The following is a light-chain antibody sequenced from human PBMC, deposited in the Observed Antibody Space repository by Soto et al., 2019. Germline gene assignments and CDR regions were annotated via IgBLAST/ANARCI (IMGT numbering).Light chain of an antibody. V-gene: IGKV3-15*01. CDR3: QQYNNWPKT. CDR1: QSVSSN. Sequence: EIVMTQSPATLSVSPGERATLSCRASQSVSSNLAWYQQKPGQAPRLLIYGASTRASGIPARFSGSGSGTEFNPTISSLQSEDFAVYYCQQYNNWPKTFGQGTKVAIK. J-gene: IGKJ1*01. CDR2: GAS.